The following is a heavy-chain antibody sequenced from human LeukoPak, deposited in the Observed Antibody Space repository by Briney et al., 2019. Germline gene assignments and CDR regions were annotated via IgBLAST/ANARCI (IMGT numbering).Heavy chain of an antibody. J-gene: IGHJ4*02. CDR3: ATDHGFHYGAYFDY. D-gene: IGHD4-17*01. CDR1: GFTFSTYA. CDR2: ITGSGGST. V-gene: IGHV3-23*01. Sequence: GGSLRLSCAASGFTFSTYAMSWVRQAPGKGLEWVSVITGSGGSTYYADSVKGRFTISRDNSKNTLYLQMNSLRAEDTAVYYCATDHGFHYGAYFDYWGQGTLVTVSS.